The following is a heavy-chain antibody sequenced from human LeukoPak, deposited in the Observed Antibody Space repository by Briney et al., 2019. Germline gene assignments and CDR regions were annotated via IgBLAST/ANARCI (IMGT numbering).Heavy chain of an antibody. D-gene: IGHD2-15*01. CDR1: GFTFSSYS. V-gene: IGHV3-21*01. CDR2: ISSSSSYI. J-gene: IGHJ3*02. Sequence: GGSLRLSCAASGFTFSSYSMNWVRQAPGKGLEWDSSISSSSSYIYYADSVKGRFTISRDNAKNSLYLQMNSLRAEDTAVYYCAILADYDAFDIWGQGTMVTVSS. CDR3: AILADYDAFDI.